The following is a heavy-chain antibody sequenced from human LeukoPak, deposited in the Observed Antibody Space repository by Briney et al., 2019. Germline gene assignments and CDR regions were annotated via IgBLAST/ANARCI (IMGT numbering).Heavy chain of an antibody. V-gene: IGHV3-43*02. D-gene: IGHD5-18*01. CDR2: FSGDGGRT. CDR1: GFTFIDYA. Sequence: PGGSLRLSCAASGFTFIDYAMHWARQAPGTGLDWVSLFSGDGGRTYYAASVKCRFTISRDNSKNSLYLQMNSLRTEDTALYYCSKDRVDTAMADAFDIWGQGTMVTVSS. CDR3: SKDRVDTAMADAFDI. J-gene: IGHJ3*02.